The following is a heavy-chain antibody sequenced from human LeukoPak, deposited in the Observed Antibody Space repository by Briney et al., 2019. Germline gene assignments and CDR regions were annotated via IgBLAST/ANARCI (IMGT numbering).Heavy chain of an antibody. CDR1: GYSFTSYW. Sequence: GESLKISCKGSGYSFTSYWIGWLRQMPGKGLEWIGIIYPGDSDTRYTPSFPGQVSISADKSISTAYLQWSSLKASDTAMYYCARPSVHYDAPGADYSGQGTLVTVS. CDR2: IYPGDSDT. CDR3: ARPSVHYDAPGADY. D-gene: IGHD5-12*01. J-gene: IGHJ4*02. V-gene: IGHV5-51*01.